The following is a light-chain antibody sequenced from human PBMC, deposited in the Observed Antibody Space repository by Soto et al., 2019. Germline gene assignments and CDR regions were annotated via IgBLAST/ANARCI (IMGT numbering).Light chain of an antibody. Sequence: DIQMTQSPSSLSASVGDRVTITCRASQGIRYDLGWYQQKPGKAHKRLNYPASSVQSGVPSRFHGRRSGTEFAITNSSLQPEGFATYFFLQQNSYHLASGQGTKVEI. CDR2: PAS. J-gene: IGKJ1*01. CDR3: LQQNSYHLA. V-gene: IGKV1-17*01. CDR1: QGIRYD.